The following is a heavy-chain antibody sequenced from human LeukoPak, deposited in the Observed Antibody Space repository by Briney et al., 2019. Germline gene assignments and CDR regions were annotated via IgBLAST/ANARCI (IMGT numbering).Heavy chain of an antibody. CDR1: GASISSTSYY. CDR3: ARWVLLWFGEHPYYFDY. D-gene: IGHD3-10*01. V-gene: IGHV4-39*07. CDR2: IYYSGST. J-gene: IGHJ4*02. Sequence: PSEALSLTCSVSGASISSTSYYWGWIRQSPGKGLEWIGSIYYSGSTYYNPSLKSRVTISVDTSKNQFSLKLSSVTAADTAVYYCARWVLLWFGEHPYYFDYWGQGTLVTVSS.